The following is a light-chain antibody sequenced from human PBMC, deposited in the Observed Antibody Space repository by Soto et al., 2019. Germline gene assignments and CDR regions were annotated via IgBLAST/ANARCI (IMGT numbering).Light chain of an antibody. CDR1: QSIKSW. V-gene: IGKV1-5*01. Sequence: DIQLTQSPSTLSASVGDRVTISCLASQSIKSWLAWYQQKPGKVPKLLIYDASNLESGVPARFSGSGSGTEFTLTISSLQPDDSATYYCQQYNIYWTFGQGTKVDIK. CDR3: QQYNIYWT. J-gene: IGKJ1*01. CDR2: DAS.